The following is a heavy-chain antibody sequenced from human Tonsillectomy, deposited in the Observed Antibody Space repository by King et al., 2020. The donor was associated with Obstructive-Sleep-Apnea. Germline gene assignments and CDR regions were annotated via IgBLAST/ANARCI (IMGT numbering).Heavy chain of an antibody. CDR1: GFTFSDYY. J-gene: IGHJ4*02. CDR2: IRSSSTI. CDR3: ARGLRVGDY. D-gene: IGHD1-26*01. Sequence: VQLVESGGGLVKPGGSLRLSCAASGFTFSDYYMSWIRQAPGKGLEWGSYIRSSSTIYYADSVKGRFTVSRDNAKNSLYLQMNSLRADDTAVYYCARGLRVGDYWGQGTLVTVSS. V-gene: IGHV3-11*01.